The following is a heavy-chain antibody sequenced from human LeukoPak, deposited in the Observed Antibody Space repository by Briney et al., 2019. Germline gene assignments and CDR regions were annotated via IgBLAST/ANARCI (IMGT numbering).Heavy chain of an antibody. Sequence: SQTLSLTCTVSGGSISSYYWSWIRQPPGKGLEWIGYIYYSGSTNYNPSLKSRVTISVDTSKNQFSLKLSSVTAADTAVYYCARQEWLSVDYWGQGTLVTVSS. CDR2: IYYSGST. J-gene: IGHJ4*02. CDR3: ARQEWLSVDY. CDR1: GGSISSYY. V-gene: IGHV4-59*01. D-gene: IGHD3-3*01.